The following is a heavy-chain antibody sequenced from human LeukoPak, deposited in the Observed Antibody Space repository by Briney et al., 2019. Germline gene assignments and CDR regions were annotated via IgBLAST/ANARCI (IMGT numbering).Heavy chain of an antibody. J-gene: IGHJ6*03. CDR3: ARGKLGYCSSTSCYLYYYYYMDV. CDR1: GYTFTGYY. CDR2: INPNSGGT. V-gene: IGHV1-2*02. D-gene: IGHD2-2*01. Sequence: ASVKVSCKASGYTFTGYYMHWVRQAPGQGLEWMGWINPNSGGTNYAQKFQGRVTMTRDTSISTAYMELSRLRSDDTAVYYCARGKLGYCSSTSCYLYYYYYMDVWGKGTTVTVSS.